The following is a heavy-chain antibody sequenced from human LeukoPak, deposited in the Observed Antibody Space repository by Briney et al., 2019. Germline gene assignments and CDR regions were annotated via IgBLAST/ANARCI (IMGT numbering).Heavy chain of an antibody. CDR3: ARSPARYMDV. J-gene: IGHJ6*03. CDR1: GGTFSSYV. CDR2: INPSGGST. D-gene: IGHD2-2*01. Sequence: ASVKVSCKASGGTFSSYVISWVRQAPGQGLEWMGIINPSGGSTSYAQKFQGRVTMTRDTSTSTVYMELSSLRSEDTAVYYCARSPARYMDVWCKGTTVTVSS. V-gene: IGHV1-46*01.